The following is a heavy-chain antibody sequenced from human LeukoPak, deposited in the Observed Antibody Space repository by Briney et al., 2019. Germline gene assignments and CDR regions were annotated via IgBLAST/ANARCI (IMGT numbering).Heavy chain of an antibody. CDR3: AKDRGGGSCNFDY. CDR2: IYSGGST. V-gene: IGHV3-66*01. D-gene: IGHD2-15*01. Sequence: GGSLRLSCAASEFSVGSNYMTWVRQAPGKGLEWVSLIYSGGSTYYADSVKGRFTISRDNSKNTLYLQMNSLRAEDTAVYYCAKDRGGGSCNFDYWGQGTLVTVSS. J-gene: IGHJ4*02. CDR1: EFSVGSNY.